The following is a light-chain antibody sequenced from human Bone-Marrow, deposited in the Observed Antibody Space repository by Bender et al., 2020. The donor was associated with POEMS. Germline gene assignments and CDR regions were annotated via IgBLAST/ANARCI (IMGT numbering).Light chain of an antibody. V-gene: IGLV2-14*03. Sequence: QSALTQPASVSGSPGQSINISCAGTTSDVGSSKFVSWYQQHPGTAPKLIIYDVSHRPSGVSNRFSASKSGDTASLTISGLQAEDEADYYCNSYTTSRTYVFGTGTKVTVL. CDR3: NSYTTSRTYV. CDR2: DVS. CDR1: TSDVGSSKF. J-gene: IGLJ1*01.